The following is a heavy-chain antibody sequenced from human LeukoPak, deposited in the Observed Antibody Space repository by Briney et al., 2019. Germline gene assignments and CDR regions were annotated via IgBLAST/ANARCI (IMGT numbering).Heavy chain of an antibody. CDR1: GFTFSSYE. V-gene: IGHV3-48*03. CDR2: ISSSGSTI. D-gene: IGHD3-10*02. CDR3: AELGITMIGGV. J-gene: IGHJ6*04. Sequence: GGSLRLSCAASGFTFSSYEMNWVRQAPGKGLEWVSYISSSGSTIYYADSVKGRFTISRHNAKNSLYLQMNSRRAEDTAVYYCAELGITMIGGVWGKGTTVTISS.